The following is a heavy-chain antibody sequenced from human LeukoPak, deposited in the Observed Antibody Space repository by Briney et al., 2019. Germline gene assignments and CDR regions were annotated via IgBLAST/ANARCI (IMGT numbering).Heavy chain of an antibody. CDR3: AREYSSSFDP. J-gene: IGHJ5*02. Sequence: PSETLSLTCTVSGGSISSSSYYWGWIRQPPGKGLEWIGSIYYSGSTYYNPSLKSRVTISVDTSKNQFSLKLSSVTAADTAVYYCAREYSSSFDPWGQGAWSPSPQ. CDR1: GGSISSSSYY. CDR2: IYYSGST. D-gene: IGHD6-6*01. V-gene: IGHV4-39*02.